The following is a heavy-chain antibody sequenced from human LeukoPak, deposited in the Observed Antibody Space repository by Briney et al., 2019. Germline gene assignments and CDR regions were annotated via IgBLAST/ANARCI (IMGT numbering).Heavy chain of an antibody. CDR3: AREVNWNSVTLFFDY. CDR1: GGSISSGAYY. Sequence: SETLSLTCTVSGGSISSGAYYWSWLRQHPGKGLEWIGYIYYSGTTYHNPSLKSRVTISVDTSKNQFSLNLSSVTAADTAVYYCAREVNWNSVTLFFDYWGQGTLVTVSS. J-gene: IGHJ4*02. V-gene: IGHV4-31*03. D-gene: IGHD1-7*01. CDR2: IYYSGTT.